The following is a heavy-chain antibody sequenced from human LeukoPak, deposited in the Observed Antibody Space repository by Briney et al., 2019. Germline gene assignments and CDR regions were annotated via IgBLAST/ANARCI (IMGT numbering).Heavy chain of an antibody. CDR2: IYYSGST. J-gene: IGHJ4*02. CDR3: ARDITGSFDY. CDR1: GDSISSSSYY. D-gene: IGHD1-14*01. Sequence: PSETLSLTCTVSGDSISSSSYYWGWIRQPPGKGLEWIGSIYYSGSTYYNPSLRSRVTISVDTSKNQFSLKLSSVTAADTAVYYCARDITGSFDYWGQGNLVTVSS. V-gene: IGHV4-39*07.